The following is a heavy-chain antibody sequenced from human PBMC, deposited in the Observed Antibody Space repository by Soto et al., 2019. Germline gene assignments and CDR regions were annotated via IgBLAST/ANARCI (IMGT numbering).Heavy chain of an antibody. V-gene: IGHV1-69*06. CDR2: IIPIFGTA. CDR3: ASRSPYYDFWSGYYDKYYYGMDV. D-gene: IGHD3-3*01. J-gene: IGHJ6*02. Sequence: SVKVSCKASGGTFSSYAISWVRQAPGQGLEWMGGIIPIFGTANYAQKFQGRVTITADKSTSTAYMELSSLRSEDTAVYYCASRSPYYDFWSGYYDKYYYGMDVWGQGTTVTVSS. CDR1: GGTFSSYA.